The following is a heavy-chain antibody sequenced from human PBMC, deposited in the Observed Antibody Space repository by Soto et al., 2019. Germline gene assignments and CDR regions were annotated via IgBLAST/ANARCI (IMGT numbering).Heavy chain of an antibody. CDR1: GFTFSSYS. Sequence: EVQLVESGGGLVKPGGSLRLSCAASGFTFSSYSMNWVRQAPGKGLEWVSSISSSRSYIYYADSVKGRFTISRDNAKNSVYLQMNSLRVEDTAVYYCAGVVQEGHLDYWGQGTLVTVSS. J-gene: IGHJ4*02. CDR2: ISSSRSYI. CDR3: AGVVQEGHLDY. V-gene: IGHV3-21*01. D-gene: IGHD3-10*01.